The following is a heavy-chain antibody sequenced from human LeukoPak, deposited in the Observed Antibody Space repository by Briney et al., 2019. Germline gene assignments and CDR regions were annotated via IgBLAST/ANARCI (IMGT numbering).Heavy chain of an antibody. CDR1: GYTFTGYY. CDR3: ARMDYYDSSGYYD. Sequence: ASVKVSCKASGYTFTGYYMHWVRQAPGQGLEWMGRINPNSGGTNYAQKFQGRVTMTRDTSISTAYMELSRLRSDDTAVYYCARMDYYDSSGYYDWGQGTLVTVSS. D-gene: IGHD3-22*01. V-gene: IGHV1-2*06. CDR2: INPNSGGT. J-gene: IGHJ4*02.